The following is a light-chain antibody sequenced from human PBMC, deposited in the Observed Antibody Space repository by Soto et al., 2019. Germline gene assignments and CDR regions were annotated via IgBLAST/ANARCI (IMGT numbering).Light chain of an antibody. CDR1: QFLSSY. CDR3: HQRNK. V-gene: IGKV3-11*01. CDR2: DTS. J-gene: IGKJ5*01. Sequence: LVLTQAPATLALSRGARATLSCRASQFLSSYLAWYQQIPGQPPRLLIYDTSNRVTGIPARFSGSRSGTDFTLTISSLEPEDFAVYFCHQRNKFGQGTRLDI.